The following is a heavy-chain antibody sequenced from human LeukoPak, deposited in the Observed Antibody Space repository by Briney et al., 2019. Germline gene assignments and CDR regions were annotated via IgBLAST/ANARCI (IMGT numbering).Heavy chain of an antibody. CDR1: GYSISSGYY. CDR2: INHSGST. Sequence: SETLSLTCTVPGYSISSGYYWSWIRQPPGKGLEWIGEINHSGSTNYNPSLKSRVTISVDTSKNQFSLKLSSVTAADTAVYYCARVVWYYGSGSPSYFDYWGQGTLVTVSS. D-gene: IGHD3-10*01. V-gene: IGHV4-38-2*02. J-gene: IGHJ4*02. CDR3: ARVVWYYGSGSPSYFDY.